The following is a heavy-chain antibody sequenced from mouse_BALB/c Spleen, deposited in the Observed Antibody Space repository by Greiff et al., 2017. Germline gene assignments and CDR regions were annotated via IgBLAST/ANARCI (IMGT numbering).Heavy chain of an antibody. CDR2: ISSGGSYT. D-gene: IGHD2-2*01. J-gene: IGHJ2*01. V-gene: IGHV5-6*01. CDR3: ARDGYDGYYFDY. Sequence: VQLKESGGDLVKPGGSLKLSCAASGFTFSSYGMSWVRQTPDKRLEWVATISSGGSYTYYPDSVKGRFTISRDNAKNTLYLQMSSLKSEDTAMYYCARDGYDGYYFDYWGQGTTLTVSS. CDR1: GFTFSSYG.